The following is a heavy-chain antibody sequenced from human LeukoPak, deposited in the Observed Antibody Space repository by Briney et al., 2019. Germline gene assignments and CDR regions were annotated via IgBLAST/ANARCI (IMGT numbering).Heavy chain of an antibody. J-gene: IGHJ5*02. V-gene: IGHV1-2*02. CDR2: INPNSGGT. Sequence: KVSXKAXGXTFTGXYMHWVRQAPGQGLEWMGWINPNSGGTNYAQKFQGRVTMTRDTAISTAYMELSRLRSDDTAVYYCARRIAAAGYNWFDPWGQGTLVTVSS. CDR3: ARRIAAAGYNWFDP. CDR1: GXTFTGXY. D-gene: IGHD6-13*01.